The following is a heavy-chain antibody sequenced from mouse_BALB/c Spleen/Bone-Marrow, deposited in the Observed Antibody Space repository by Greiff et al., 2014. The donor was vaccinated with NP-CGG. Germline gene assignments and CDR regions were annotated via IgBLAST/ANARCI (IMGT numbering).Heavy chain of an antibody. CDR3: ARYYYGSSYFDY. Sequence: EVKLVESGAELVKPGASVKLSCTASGFNIKDTYMHWVKQRPEQGLEWIGRIDLANGNTKYDPKFQGKATITADTSSNTAYLQLSSLTSEDTAVYYCARYYYGSSYFDYWGQGTTLTVSS. V-gene: IGHV14-3*02. D-gene: IGHD1-1*01. CDR2: IDLANGNT. J-gene: IGHJ2*01. CDR1: GFNIKDTY.